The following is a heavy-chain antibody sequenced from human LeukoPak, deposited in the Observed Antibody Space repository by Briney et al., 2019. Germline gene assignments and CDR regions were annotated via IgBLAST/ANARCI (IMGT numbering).Heavy chain of an antibody. D-gene: IGHD1-26*01. CDR3: ARDLEVGATDY. V-gene: IGHV3-66*01. CDR1: GFTVSSNY. J-gene: IGHJ4*02. Sequence: GGSLRLSCAASGFTVSSNYMSWVRQAPGKGLEWVSVIYSGGNTYYADSVKGRFTISRDNSKNTLYLQMNSLRAEDTAVYYCARDLEVGATDYWGQGTLVTVSS. CDR2: IYSGGNT.